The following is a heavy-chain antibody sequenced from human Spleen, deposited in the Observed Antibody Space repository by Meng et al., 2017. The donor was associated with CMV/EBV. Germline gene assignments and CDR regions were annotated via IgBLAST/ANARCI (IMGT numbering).Heavy chain of an antibody. CDR3: ARDRGIANYFDY. CDR2: INPDGGST. V-gene: IGHV1-46*01. CDR1: GYTFTNYY. Sequence: KTPGYTFTNYYLHWVRQAPGQGFEWMGMINPDGGSTSYAQKFQDRITMTKDTSTSTVYMEMSSLRSEDTAMYYCARDRGIANYFDYWGQGALVTVSS. D-gene: IGHD6-13*01. J-gene: IGHJ4*02.